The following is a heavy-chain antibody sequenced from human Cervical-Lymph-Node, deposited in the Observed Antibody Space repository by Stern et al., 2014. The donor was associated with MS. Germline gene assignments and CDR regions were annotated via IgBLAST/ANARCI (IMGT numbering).Heavy chain of an antibody. Sequence: VQLLESGPGLVKPSQTLSLTCIVSGDSISSGSFYWNWIRQPAGKGLEWIGRIYSSGSTNYNPYLKSRVTISGDTSKNQFSLKVISMTAADTAVYYCARETGGYTYGDTDFFDYWGQGALVTVSS. D-gene: IGHD5-18*01. CDR2: IYSSGST. J-gene: IGHJ4*02. CDR1: GDSISSGSFY. V-gene: IGHV4-61*02. CDR3: ARETGGYTYGDTDFFDY.